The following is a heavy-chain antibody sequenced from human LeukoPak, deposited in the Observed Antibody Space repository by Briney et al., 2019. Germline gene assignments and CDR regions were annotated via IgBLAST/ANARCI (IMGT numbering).Heavy chain of an antibody. CDR3: ARAEGGSYFL. Sequence: ASVKVSCKASGYTFTGYFVHWVRQAPGQGLQWMGWINPNTGGTNYAQKFQGRVTMTRDTSISTAYMELSSLRSEDTAVYYCARAEGGSYFLWGQGTMVTVSS. D-gene: IGHD1-26*01. J-gene: IGHJ3*01. CDR1: GYTFTGYF. V-gene: IGHV1-2*02. CDR2: INPNTGGT.